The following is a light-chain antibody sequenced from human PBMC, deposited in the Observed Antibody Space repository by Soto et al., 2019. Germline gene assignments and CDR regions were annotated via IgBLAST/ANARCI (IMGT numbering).Light chain of an antibody. CDR2: DAS. CDR1: QSIGRW. V-gene: IGKV1-5*01. CDR3: QQYYSYWT. J-gene: IGKJ1*01. Sequence: DIQMTQSPSTLSASVGDTVTVPFRASQSIGRWLAWYQQKPGKAPKLLIFDASTLENGVPARFSGSRSGPEFSLTISSLQPDDFATYYCQQYYSYWTFGQGTKVDIK.